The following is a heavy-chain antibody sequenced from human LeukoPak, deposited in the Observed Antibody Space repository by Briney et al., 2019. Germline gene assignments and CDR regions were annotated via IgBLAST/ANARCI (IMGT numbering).Heavy chain of an antibody. V-gene: IGHV1-2*02. D-gene: IGHD4-11*01. CDR3: ARIRDSSWYAS. CDR2: INPNNGAT. J-gene: IGHJ5*01. CDR1: GYKFYVDY. Sequence: GASVKVSCKASGYKFYVDYMHWVGQAPGQGVEGMGWINPNNGATDYAEKFQGRVTLTRDTSISTAYMELTGRRSDDTAVYHCARIRDSSWYASWGQGTLVTVSS.